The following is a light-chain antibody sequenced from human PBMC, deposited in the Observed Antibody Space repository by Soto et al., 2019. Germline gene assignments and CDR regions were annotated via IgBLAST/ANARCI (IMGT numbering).Light chain of an antibody. V-gene: IGLV1-40*01. J-gene: IGLJ1*01. Sequence: QSVLAQPPSVSGAPGQTVTISCTGSSSNIGAGYDLHWYQQLPGTAPKLLLYGNSNRPSGVPDRFSGSKSGTSASLAITGLQADDEADYYCQSYDSSLSAYVFGTGTKVTVL. CDR1: SSNIGAGYD. CDR2: GNS. CDR3: QSYDSSLSAYV.